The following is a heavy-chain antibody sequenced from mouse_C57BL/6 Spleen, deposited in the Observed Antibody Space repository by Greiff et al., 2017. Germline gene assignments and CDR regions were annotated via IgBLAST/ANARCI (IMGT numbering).Heavy chain of an antibody. V-gene: IGHV1-81*01. CDR1: GYTFTSYG. D-gene: IGHD2-4*01. CDR3: ARDGDDYYYFDY. CDR2: IYPRSGNT. J-gene: IGHJ2*01. Sequence: VQLKESGAELARPGASVKLSCKASGYTFTSYGISWVKQRTGQGLEWIGEIYPRSGNTYYNEKFKGKATLTADKSSSTAYMELRSLPSEDSAVYFCARDGDDYYYFDYWGQGTTLTVSS.